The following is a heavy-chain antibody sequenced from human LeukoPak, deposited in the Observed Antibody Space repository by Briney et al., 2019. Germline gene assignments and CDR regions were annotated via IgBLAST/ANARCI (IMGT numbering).Heavy chain of an antibody. J-gene: IGHJ5*02. CDR3: ARGNSGRYSQDWFDP. V-gene: IGHV3-21*04. D-gene: IGHD1-26*01. Sequence: GGSLRLSCAASGFTFSSYSMNWVRQAPGKGLEWVSAISGSGGSTYYADSVKGRFTISRDNAKNSLYLQMNSLRDDDMALYYCARGNSGRYSQDWFDPWGQGTLVTVSS. CDR1: GFTFSSYS. CDR2: ISGSGGST.